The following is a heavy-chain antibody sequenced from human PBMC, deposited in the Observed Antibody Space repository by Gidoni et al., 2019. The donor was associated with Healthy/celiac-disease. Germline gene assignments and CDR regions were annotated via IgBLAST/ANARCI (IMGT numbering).Heavy chain of an antibody. V-gene: IGHV4-34*01. CDR2: INHSGST. Sequence: QVQLQQWGAGLLKPSETLSLTCAVYGGSFSGYYWSWIRQPPGKGLEWIGEINHSGSTNYNPSLKSRVTISVDTSKNQFSLKLSSVTAADTAVYYCAGLPDYYGSGSHDYWGQGTLVTVSS. J-gene: IGHJ4*02. CDR3: AGLPDYYGSGSHDY. D-gene: IGHD3-10*01. CDR1: GGSFSGYY.